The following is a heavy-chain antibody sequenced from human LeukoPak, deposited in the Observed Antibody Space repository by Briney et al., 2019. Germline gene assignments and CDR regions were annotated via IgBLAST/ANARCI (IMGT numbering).Heavy chain of an antibody. D-gene: IGHD1-26*01. CDR3: ARDSQLEWEPSIWFDP. V-gene: IGHV3-7*01. Sequence: AGGSLRLSCAASGFTFSSYWMSWVRQAPGKGLEWVANIKQDGSEKYYVDSVKGRFTISRDNAKNSLYLQMSSLRAEDTAVYYCARDSQLEWEPSIWFDPWGQGTLVTVSS. CDR2: IKQDGSEK. CDR1: GFTFSSYW. J-gene: IGHJ5*02.